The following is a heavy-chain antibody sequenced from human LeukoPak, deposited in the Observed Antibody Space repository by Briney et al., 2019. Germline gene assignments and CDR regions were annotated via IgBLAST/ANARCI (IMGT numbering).Heavy chain of an antibody. CDR3: ARTYGDYVYILGY. Sequence: GGSLRLSCAASGFTVSSNYMSWVRQAPGQGLEWVSVIYSGGSTYYADSAKGRFTISRDISKNTVYLQMNSLRAEDTAVYYCARTYGDYVYILGYWGQGTLVTVSS. V-gene: IGHV3-53*01. J-gene: IGHJ4*02. CDR2: IYSGGST. CDR1: GFTVSSNY. D-gene: IGHD4-17*01.